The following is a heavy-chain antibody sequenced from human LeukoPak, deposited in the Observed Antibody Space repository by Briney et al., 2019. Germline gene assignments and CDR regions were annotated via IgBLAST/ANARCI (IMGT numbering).Heavy chain of an antibody. J-gene: IGHJ5*02. Sequence: GASVKVSCKASGYTFTSYGISWVRQAPGQGLEWMGWISAYNDNTNYAQKLQGRVTMTTDTSTSTAYMELRSLRSDDTAVYYCARFSYGSGSYYNSNWFDPWGQGTLVTVSS. D-gene: IGHD3-10*01. CDR3: ARFSYGSGSYYNSNWFDP. CDR2: ISAYNDNT. CDR1: GYTFTSYG. V-gene: IGHV1-18*01.